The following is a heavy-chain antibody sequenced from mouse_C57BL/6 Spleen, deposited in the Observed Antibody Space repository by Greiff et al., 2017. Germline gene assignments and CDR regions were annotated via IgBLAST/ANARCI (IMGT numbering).Heavy chain of an antibody. Sequence: EVKLMESGGGLVKPGGSLKLSCAASGFTFSDYGMHWVRQAPEKGLEWVAYISSGSSTIYYADTVKGRFTISRDNAKNTLFLQMTSLRSEDTAMYYCARTSYYSNYEFAYWGQGTLVTVAA. CDR3: ARTSYYSNYEFAY. CDR1: GFTFSDYG. V-gene: IGHV5-17*01. J-gene: IGHJ3*01. CDR2: ISSGSSTI. D-gene: IGHD2-5*01.